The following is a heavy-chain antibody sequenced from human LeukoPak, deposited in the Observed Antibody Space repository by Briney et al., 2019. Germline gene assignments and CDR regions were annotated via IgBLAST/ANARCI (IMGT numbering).Heavy chain of an antibody. Sequence: GASVTVSCKASGYTFTCYYMHWVRQAPGQGLEWMGWINPNSGGTNYAQKFQGRVTMTRDTSISTAYMELSRLRSDDTAVYYCARDRESNWYFDLWGRGTLVTVSS. D-gene: IGHD1-26*01. J-gene: IGHJ2*01. CDR1: GYTFTCYY. CDR2: INPNSGGT. CDR3: ARDRESNWYFDL. V-gene: IGHV1-2*02.